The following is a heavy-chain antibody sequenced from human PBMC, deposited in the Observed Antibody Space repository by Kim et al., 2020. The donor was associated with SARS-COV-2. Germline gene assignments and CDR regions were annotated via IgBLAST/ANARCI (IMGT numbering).Heavy chain of an antibody. J-gene: IGHJ4*02. CDR3: ATGGALVRGAPGD. CDR2: FDPEDGET. V-gene: IGHV1-24*01. CDR1: GYTFIELS. Sequence: ASVKVSCKVSGYTFIELSMHWVRQAPGKGLEWMGGFDPEDGETIYAQKFQGRVTMTEDTSTDTAYMELSSLRPEDTAVYYCATGGALVRGAPGDWGRGTLVSVS. D-gene: IGHD3-10*01.